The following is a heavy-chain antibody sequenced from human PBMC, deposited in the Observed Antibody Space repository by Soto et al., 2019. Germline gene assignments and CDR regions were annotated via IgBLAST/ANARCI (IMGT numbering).Heavy chain of an antibody. D-gene: IGHD3-3*01. CDR2: ISAYNGNT. CDR1: GYTFTSYG. Sequence: ASVKVSCKASGYTFTSYGISWVRQAPGQGLEWMGWISAYNGNTNYAQKLQGRVTMTTDTSTSTAYMELRSLRSDDTAVYYCARDMGRDFWSGYSYDAFDIWGQGTMVTVSS. CDR3: ARDMGRDFWSGYSYDAFDI. J-gene: IGHJ3*02. V-gene: IGHV1-18*01.